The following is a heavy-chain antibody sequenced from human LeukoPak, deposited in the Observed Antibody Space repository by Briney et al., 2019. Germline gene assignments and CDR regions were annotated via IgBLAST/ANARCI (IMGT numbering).Heavy chain of an antibody. V-gene: IGHV1-69*13. CDR2: IIPIFGTA. D-gene: IGHD2-2*01. Sequence: SVKVSCKASGGTFSSYAISWVRQAPGQGLEWMGGIIPIFGTANYAQKFQGRVTITADESTSTAYMELSSLRAEDTAVYYCAKSNIDIVVVPAAWSDYWGQGTLVSVSS. CDR3: AKSNIDIVVVPAAWSDY. J-gene: IGHJ4*02. CDR1: GGTFSSYA.